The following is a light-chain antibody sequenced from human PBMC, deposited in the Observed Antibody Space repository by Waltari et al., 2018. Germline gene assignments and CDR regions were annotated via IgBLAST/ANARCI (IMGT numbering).Light chain of an antibody. V-gene: IGKV3-20*01. Sequence: EIVLTQSPDTLSLSPGDRATVSCRASQSVSKYYVAWYQQKHGQSPRLLIYDASTRAAGIPDRFSGSGSGTDFTLTISGLEPQDIAVYYCQHYGISPRTFGQGTKVEMK. CDR2: DAS. CDR1: QSVSKYY. CDR3: QHYGISPRT. J-gene: IGKJ1*01.